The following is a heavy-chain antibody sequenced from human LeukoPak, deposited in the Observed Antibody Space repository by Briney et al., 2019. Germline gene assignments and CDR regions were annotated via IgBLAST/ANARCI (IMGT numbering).Heavy chain of an antibody. Sequence: GGSLRLSFAASGFTFSHHGLHWVGRAPAKGLEGVAIVWPDGNKKLYADSVKGRFIISKDNPKNTVYLRMNSLRVEDTALYYCVVVVVPAAVWHFDFWGSGTLVTVSS. CDR1: GFTFSHHG. D-gene: IGHD2-15*01. V-gene: IGHV3-33*01. CDR2: VWPDGNKK. CDR3: VVVVVPAAVWHFDF. J-gene: IGHJ2*01.